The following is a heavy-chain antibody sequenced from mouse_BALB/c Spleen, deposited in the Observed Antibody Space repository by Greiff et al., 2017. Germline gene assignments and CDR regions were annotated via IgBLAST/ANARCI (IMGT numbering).Heavy chain of an antibody. CDR1: GFTFSSFG. CDR2: ISSGSSTI. J-gene: IGHJ4*01. CDR3: ARSTYGNYDAMDY. Sequence: EVMLVESGGGLVQPGGSRKLSCAASGFTFSSFGMHWVRQAPEKGLEWVAYISSGSSTIYYADTVKGRFTISRDNPKNTLFLQMTSLRSEDTAMYYCARSTYGNYDAMDYWGQGTSVTVSS. D-gene: IGHD2-10*02. V-gene: IGHV5-17*02.